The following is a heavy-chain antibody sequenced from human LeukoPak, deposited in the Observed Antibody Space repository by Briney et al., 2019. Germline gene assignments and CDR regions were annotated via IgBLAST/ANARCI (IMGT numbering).Heavy chain of an antibody. J-gene: IGHJ6*02. CDR3: ARSRGSWYWDYYYGMDV. CDR1: GGSISSGGSY. CDR2: IDHSGSA. D-gene: IGHD6-13*01. V-gene: IGHV4-30-2*01. Sequence: SQTLSLTCTVSGGSISSGGSYWSWIRQPPGKGLEWIGYIDHSGSAYYNPSLKSRVTISVDTSKNQFSLKLSSVTAADTAVYYCARSRGSWYWDYYYGMDVWGQGTTVTVSS.